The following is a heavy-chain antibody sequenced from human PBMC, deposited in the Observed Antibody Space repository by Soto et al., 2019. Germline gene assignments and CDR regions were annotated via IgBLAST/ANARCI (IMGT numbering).Heavy chain of an antibody. Sequence: ASVKVSCKTSGYTFTSFDTNWVRQATGQGLEWMGWMNPNSGNTGYAQMFQGRVTMTRNTSISTAYLELSSLRSEDTAVYYCARGPPQYCSGGSCYSFIRFDYWGQGTLVTVS. CDR1: GYTFTSFD. CDR3: ARGPPQYCSGGSCYSFIRFDY. J-gene: IGHJ4*02. CDR2: MNPNSGNT. V-gene: IGHV1-8*01. D-gene: IGHD2-15*01.